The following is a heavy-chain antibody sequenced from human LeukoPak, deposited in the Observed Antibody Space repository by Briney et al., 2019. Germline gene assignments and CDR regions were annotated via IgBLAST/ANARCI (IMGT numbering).Heavy chain of an antibody. CDR3: ARERIAAAGIGY. CDR2: IYYSGST. Sequence: SETLSLTCTVSGGSISSYYWNWIRQPPGKGLEWIGYIYYSGSTNYNPSLKSRVTISVDTSKNQFSLKLSSVTAADTAVYYCARERIAAAGIGYWGQGTLVTVSS. V-gene: IGHV4-59*12. J-gene: IGHJ4*02. CDR1: GGSISSYY. D-gene: IGHD6-13*01.